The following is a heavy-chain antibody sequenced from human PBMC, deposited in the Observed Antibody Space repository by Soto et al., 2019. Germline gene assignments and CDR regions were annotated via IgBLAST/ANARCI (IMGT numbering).Heavy chain of an antibody. D-gene: IGHD5-18*01. CDR1: GYTFTSYA. Sequence: ASVKVSCKASGYTFTSYAMHWVRQAPGQRLEWMGWINAGNGNTKYSQKFQGRVTITRDTSASTAYMELSSLRSEDTAVYYCARGLNGYLHYFDYWGQGTKVTVS. CDR2: INAGNGNT. V-gene: IGHV1-3*01. CDR3: ARGLNGYLHYFDY. J-gene: IGHJ4*02.